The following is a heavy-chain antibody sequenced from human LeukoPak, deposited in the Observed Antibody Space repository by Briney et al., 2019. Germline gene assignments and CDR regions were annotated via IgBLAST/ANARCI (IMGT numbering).Heavy chain of an antibody. Sequence: GGSLRLSCAASGFTFSSYGMTWVRQAPGKGLEWVSYISSSSSTIYYADSVKGRFTISRDNSKNTLYLQMNSLRAEDTAVYYCARLALGFLISWGQGTLVTVSS. V-gene: IGHV3-48*01. CDR3: ARLALGFLIS. CDR2: ISSSSSTI. CDR1: GFTFSSYG. J-gene: IGHJ5*02. D-gene: IGHD3-3*01.